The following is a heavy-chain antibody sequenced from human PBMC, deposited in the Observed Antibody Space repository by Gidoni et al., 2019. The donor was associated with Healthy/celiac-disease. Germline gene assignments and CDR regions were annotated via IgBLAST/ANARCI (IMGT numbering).Heavy chain of an antibody. J-gene: IGHJ6*03. Sequence: QVQLVQSGAEVKKPGASVKVSCKASGYTFTSYAMHWVRQAPGQRLEWMGWINAGNGNTKYSQKCQGRVTITRDTSASTAYMELSSLRSEDTAVYYCARDLSLGIAAHPLYYYYMDVWGKGTTVTVSS. D-gene: IGHD6-6*01. CDR1: GYTFTSYA. CDR3: ARDLSLGIAAHPLYYYYMDV. CDR2: INAGNGNT. V-gene: IGHV1-3*01.